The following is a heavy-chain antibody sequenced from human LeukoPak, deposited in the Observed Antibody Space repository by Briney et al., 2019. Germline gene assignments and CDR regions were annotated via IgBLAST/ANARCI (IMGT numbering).Heavy chain of an antibody. V-gene: IGHV4-30-4*08. Sequence: SETLSLTCTVSGGSISSGDYYWSWIRQPPGKGLEWIGYIYYSGSTYYNPSLKSRVTISVDTSKTQFSLKLSAVTAADTAVYYCARDFGYYDDTDYWGQGTLVTVSS. D-gene: IGHD3-22*01. CDR2: IYYSGST. J-gene: IGHJ4*02. CDR3: ARDFGYYDDTDY. CDR1: GGSISSGDYY.